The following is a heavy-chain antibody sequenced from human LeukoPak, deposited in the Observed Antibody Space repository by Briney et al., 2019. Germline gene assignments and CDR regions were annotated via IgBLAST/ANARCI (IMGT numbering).Heavy chain of an antibody. D-gene: IGHD4-17*01. J-gene: IGHJ6*03. CDR1: GGTFSNYA. Sequence: SVKVSGKASGGTFSNYAISWVRQAPGQGLEWMGGLIPLYGATNYTQRFQGRITITTDESTTTAYMELSSLRSEDTAVYFCAVGDPFNYYMDLWGKGTTVTVFS. CDR3: AVGDPFNYYMDL. V-gene: IGHV1-69*05. CDR2: LIPLYGAT.